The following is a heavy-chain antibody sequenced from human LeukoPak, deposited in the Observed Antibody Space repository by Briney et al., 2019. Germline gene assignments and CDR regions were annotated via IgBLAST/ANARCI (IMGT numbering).Heavy chain of an antibody. D-gene: IGHD1-20*01. V-gene: IGHV3-7*01. CDR3: ARVTHNWNDENWFDP. CDR1: GFTFSSYW. Sequence: SGGSLRLYCAASGFTFSSYWMSWVRQAPGKGLEWVANIKQDGSEKYYVDSVKGRFTISRDNAKNSLYLQMNSLRDEDTAVYYCARVTHNWNDENWFDPWGQGTLVTVSS. J-gene: IGHJ5*02. CDR2: IKQDGSEK.